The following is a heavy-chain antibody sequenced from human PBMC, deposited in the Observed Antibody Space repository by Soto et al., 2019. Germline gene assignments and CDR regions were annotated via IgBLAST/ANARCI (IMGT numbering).Heavy chain of an antibody. Sequence: QVHLVESGGGVVQPGRSLRLSCAASGFTFSSYGMHWVRQAPGKGLEWVAVIWYDGNKKYYGDSVRGRFTISRDNSKNTLYLEMNSLRAEDTAVYYCVVGTSGLLDYWGQGTLVTVSS. CDR3: VVGTSGLLDY. D-gene: IGHD2-8*01. J-gene: IGHJ4*02. V-gene: IGHV3-33*03. CDR1: GFTFSSYG. CDR2: IWYDGNKK.